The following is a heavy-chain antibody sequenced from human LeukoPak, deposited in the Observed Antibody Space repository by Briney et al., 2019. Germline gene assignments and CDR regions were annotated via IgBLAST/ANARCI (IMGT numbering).Heavy chain of an antibody. CDR1: GFTFGDYA. V-gene: IGHV3-49*04. CDR3: ARSRGPNYGYVDY. Sequence: GGSLRLSCAASGFTFGDYAMTWVRQAPGKGLEGVGFIRRNSYGWTTEYAASVKGNFIISRDDYKNIAYLQMNSLKTEDTAVYYCARSRGPNYGYVDYWGQGSLVTVSS. D-gene: IGHD3-10*01. CDR2: IRRNSYGWTT. J-gene: IGHJ4*02.